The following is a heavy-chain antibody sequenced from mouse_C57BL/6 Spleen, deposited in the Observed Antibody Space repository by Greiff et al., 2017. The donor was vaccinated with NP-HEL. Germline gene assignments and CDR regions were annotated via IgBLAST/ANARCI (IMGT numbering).Heavy chain of an antibody. V-gene: IGHV1-59*01. CDR2: IDPSDSYT. Sequence: QVQLQQPGAELVRPGTSVKLSCKASGYTFTSYWMHWVKQRPGQGLEWIGVIDPSDSYTNYNQKFKGKATLTVDTSSSTAYMQLSSLTSEDSAVYYCARGDYYGSSSAWFADWGQGTLVTVSA. CDR3: ARGDYYGSSSAWFAD. D-gene: IGHD1-1*01. CDR1: GYTFTSYW. J-gene: IGHJ3*01.